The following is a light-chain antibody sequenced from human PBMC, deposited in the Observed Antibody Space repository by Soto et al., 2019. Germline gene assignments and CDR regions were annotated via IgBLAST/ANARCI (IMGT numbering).Light chain of an antibody. Sequence: DIVMTQSPLSLPVTPGEAASISCRSSQSLLHSNGYNFLDWYLQKPGQSPQLLIYLGSNRASGVPDRFSGSGSGTDFTLKISRVEAEDVGVYYCMQALQTQWTFDQGTKVDIK. V-gene: IGKV2-28*01. CDR2: LGS. J-gene: IGKJ1*01. CDR3: MQALQTQWT. CDR1: QSLLHSNGYNF.